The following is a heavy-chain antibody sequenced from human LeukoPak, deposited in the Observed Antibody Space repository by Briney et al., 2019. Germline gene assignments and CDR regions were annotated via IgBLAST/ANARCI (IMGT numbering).Heavy chain of an antibody. CDR3: TRFTYTTRPSDV. D-gene: IGHD6-6*01. V-gene: IGHV4-4*09. CDR2: IYSSGST. Sequence: SETLSLTCSVSGGSISGYYWSWIRQPPGQTLEWIGYIYSSGSTNYNPSLQSRVTMSVDTSMNHFSLRLSSVTAADTAVYYCTRFTYTTRPSDVWGKGTTVTVSS. J-gene: IGHJ6*04. CDR1: GGSISGYY.